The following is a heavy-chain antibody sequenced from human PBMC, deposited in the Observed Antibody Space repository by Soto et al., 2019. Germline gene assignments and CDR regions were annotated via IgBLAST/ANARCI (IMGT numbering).Heavy chain of an antibody. Sequence: QVQLVQSGAEVKKPGSSVKVSCKASGGTFSSYTISWVRQAPGQGLEWMGRIIPILGIANYAQKFQGRVTITADKATSTAYMELSSLRSEDTAVYYCARGLSVLMVYAVNDAFDIWGQGTMVTVSS. J-gene: IGHJ3*02. CDR3: ARGLSVLMVYAVNDAFDI. D-gene: IGHD2-8*01. CDR1: GGTFSSYT. V-gene: IGHV1-69*02. CDR2: IIPILGIA.